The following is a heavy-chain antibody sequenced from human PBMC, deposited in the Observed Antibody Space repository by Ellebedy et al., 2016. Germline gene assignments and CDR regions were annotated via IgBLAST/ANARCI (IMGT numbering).Heavy chain of an antibody. J-gene: IGHJ6*02. CDR1: GFTFSTYA. D-gene: IGHD4-17*01. CDR3: ATYGDYGRNYHYYDMDV. V-gene: IGHV3-23*01. CDR2: ISCCGDET. Sequence: GGSLRLXCAASGFTFSTYAMSSVRQALGKGLEWVSTISCCGDETFYADSVKGRLTISRDNSKNTLYLQMNNLRAEDTALYFCATYGDYGRNYHYYDMDVWGQGTTVAVSS.